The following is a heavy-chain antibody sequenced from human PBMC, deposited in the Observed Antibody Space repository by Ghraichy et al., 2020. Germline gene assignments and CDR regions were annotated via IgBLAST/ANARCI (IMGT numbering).Heavy chain of an antibody. V-gene: IGHV3-15*01. CDR2: IKSKTDGGTT. CDR1: GFTFSNAW. Sequence: GESLRLSCAASGFTFSNAWMSWVRQAPGKGLEWVGRIKSKTDGGTTDYAAPVKGRFTISRDDSKNTLYLQMNSLKTEDTAVYYCTTDQEEHMITFGGVIGFFDYWGQGTLVTVSS. D-gene: IGHD3-16*02. CDR3: TTDQEEHMITFGGVIGFFDY. J-gene: IGHJ4*02.